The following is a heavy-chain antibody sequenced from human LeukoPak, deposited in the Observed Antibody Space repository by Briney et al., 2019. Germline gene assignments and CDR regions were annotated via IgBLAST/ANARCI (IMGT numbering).Heavy chain of an antibody. J-gene: IGHJ6*04. Sequence: GGSLRLSCAASGFTFSSYAMHWVRQAPGKGLEWVAVISYDGSNKYYADSVKGRFTISRDNSKNTLYLQMNSLGAEDTAVYYCARHLYGDSPHGMDVWGKGTTVTVSS. CDR2: ISYDGSNK. D-gene: IGHD4-17*01. V-gene: IGHV3-30*04. CDR1: GFTFSSYA. CDR3: ARHLYGDSPHGMDV.